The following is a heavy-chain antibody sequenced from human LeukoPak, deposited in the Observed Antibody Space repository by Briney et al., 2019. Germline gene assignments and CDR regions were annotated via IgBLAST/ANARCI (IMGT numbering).Heavy chain of an antibody. D-gene: IGHD6-13*01. CDR3: ARDPRQLVTYYYYYYMDV. CDR2: ISSSSSTI. J-gene: IGHJ6*03. CDR1: GFTFSSYS. V-gene: IGHV3-48*01. Sequence: PGGSLRLSCAASGFTFSSYSMNWVRQAPGKGLEWVSYISSSSSTIYYADSVKGRFTISRDNAKNSLYLQMNSLRAEDTAVYYCARDPRQLVTYYYYYYMDVWGKGTTVTVSS.